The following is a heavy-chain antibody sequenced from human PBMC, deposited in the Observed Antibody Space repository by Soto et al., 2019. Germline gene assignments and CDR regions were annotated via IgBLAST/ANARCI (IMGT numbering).Heavy chain of an antibody. CDR3: ASAPSRIRPLDY. V-gene: IGHV3-48*02. J-gene: IGHJ4*02. CDR2: ISGSSSTI. Sequence: GGSLRLSCAASGFTFSNYGMNWVRQSPGKGLEWVSYISGSSSTIFYADSVKGRFTISRDNARNSLSLQMNSLRDEDTAVYYCASAPSRIRPLDYWGRGTLATVSS. CDR1: GFTFSNYG.